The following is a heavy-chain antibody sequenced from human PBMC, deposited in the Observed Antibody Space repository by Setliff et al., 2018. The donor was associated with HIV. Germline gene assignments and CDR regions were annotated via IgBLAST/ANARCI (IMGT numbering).Heavy chain of an antibody. CDR2: IHYSGSS. CDR1: GGSITGHY. J-gene: IGHJ4*02. Sequence: PSETLSLTCTVSGGSITGHYWSWIRQPPGKGLEWIGYIHYSGSSNYNTSLKSRVSISLDTSKKQVSLRLTAVTAADTAVYYCARDPRDALAAIDYWGQGTRVTVSS. CDR3: ARDPRDALAAIDY. V-gene: IGHV4-59*11. D-gene: IGHD6-13*01.